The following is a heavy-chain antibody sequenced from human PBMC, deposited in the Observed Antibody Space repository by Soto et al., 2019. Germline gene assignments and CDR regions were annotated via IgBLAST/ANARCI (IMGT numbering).Heavy chain of an antibody. J-gene: IGHJ4*02. CDR3: ARGPEVVKDTAMVFVRTTKYYFDY. CDR1: GGSISSYY. D-gene: IGHD5-18*01. Sequence: PSDTLSLTCTVSGGSISSYYWSWIRQPPGKGLEWIGYIYYSGSTNYNPSLKSRVTISVDTSKNQFSLKLSSVTAADTAVYYCARGPEVVKDTAMVFVRTTKYYFDYWGQGTLVTVSS. V-gene: IGHV4-59*01. CDR2: IYYSGST.